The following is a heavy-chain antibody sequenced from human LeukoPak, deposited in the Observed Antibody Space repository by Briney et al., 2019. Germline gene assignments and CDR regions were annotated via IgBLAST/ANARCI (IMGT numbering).Heavy chain of an antibody. CDR1: GGTFSSYA. V-gene: IGHV1-69*01. Sequence: RSSVKVSCKASGGTFSSYAISWVRQAPGQGLEWMGGIIPIFGTANYAQKFQGRVTITADESTSTAYMELSSLRSEDTAVYYCARGLVGATTTITSYFDYWGQGTLVTVSS. D-gene: IGHD1-26*01. J-gene: IGHJ4*02. CDR3: ARGLVGATTTITSYFDY. CDR2: IIPIFGTA.